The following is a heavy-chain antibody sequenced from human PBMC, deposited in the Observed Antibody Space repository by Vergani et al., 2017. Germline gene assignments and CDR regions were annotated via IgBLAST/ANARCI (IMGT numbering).Heavy chain of an antibody. CDR2: ISYDGSNK. J-gene: IGHJ6*03. CDR1: GFTFSSYA. Sequence: VQLVESGGGVVQPGRSLRLSCAASGFTFSSYAMHWVRQAPGKGLEWVAVISYDGSNKYYADSVKGRFTISRDNSKNTLYLQMDSLRAEDTAVYYCARALAVAGTDYYYYMDVGGEGTTVTVSS. V-gene: IGHV3-30-3*01. D-gene: IGHD6-19*01. CDR3: ARALAVAGTDYYYYMDV.